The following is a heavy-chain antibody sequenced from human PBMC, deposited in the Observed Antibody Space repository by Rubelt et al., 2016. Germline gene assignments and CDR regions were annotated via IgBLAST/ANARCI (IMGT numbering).Heavy chain of an antibody. D-gene: IGHD1-1*01. V-gene: IGHV4-39*07. CDR2: IYYSGGT. CDR1: GDSISSSTYF. J-gene: IGHJ4*02. Sequence: QLQLQESGPGLMKSSETLSLTCTVSGDSISSSTYFWGWIRQPPGKGLEWIGNIYYSGGTYYNPSLKSRVTISVDTSKNQFSLELNSVAAADTAVYYCARARQPLFYSFDSWGQGMPVTVSS. CDR3: ARARQPLFYSFDS.